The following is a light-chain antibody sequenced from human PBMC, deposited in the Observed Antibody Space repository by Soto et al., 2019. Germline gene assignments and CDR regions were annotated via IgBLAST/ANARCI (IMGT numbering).Light chain of an antibody. CDR2: DVS. CDR1: SSDVGAYNF. CDR3: SSYTRSSTYV. Sequence: QSALTQPASVSGSPGESITISCTGTSSDVGAYNFVSWYQQDPGKAPKLMIYDVSSRPSGVSNRFSGSKSGHTASLTISGLQAEDEADYYCSSYTRSSTYVCGPGTKLTVL. J-gene: IGLJ1*01. V-gene: IGLV2-14*01.